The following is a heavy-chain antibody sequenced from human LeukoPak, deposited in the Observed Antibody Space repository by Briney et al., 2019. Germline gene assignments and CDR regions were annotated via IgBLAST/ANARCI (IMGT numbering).Heavy chain of an antibody. CDR1: GGTFSSYA. Sequence: SVKVSCKASGGTFSSYAISWVRQAPGKGLEWMGRIIPIFGTANYAQKFQGRVTITTDESTSTAYMELSSLRSGDTAVYYCATNPTYYYDSSGYYGDYWGQGTLVTVSS. CDR3: ATNPTYYYDSSGYYGDY. J-gene: IGHJ4*02. V-gene: IGHV1-69*05. D-gene: IGHD3-22*01. CDR2: IIPIFGTA.